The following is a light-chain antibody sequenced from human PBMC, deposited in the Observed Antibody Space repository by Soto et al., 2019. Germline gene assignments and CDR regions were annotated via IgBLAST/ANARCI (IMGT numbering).Light chain of an antibody. V-gene: IGKV1-27*01. J-gene: IGKJ5*01. CDR2: SAS. CDR3: QKYSTVPDT. CDR1: QGIGNS. Sequence: DIQMTQSPPSLSASVGDRVTITCRASQGIGNSLAWYQQKPGTVPKLLIYSASTLQSGAPSRFSGSGSGTDFTLTISSLQPEDVAAYYCQKYSTVPDTCGQGTRLEIK.